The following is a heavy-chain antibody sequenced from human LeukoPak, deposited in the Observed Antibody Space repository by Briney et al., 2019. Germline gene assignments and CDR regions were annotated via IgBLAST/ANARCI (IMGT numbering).Heavy chain of an antibody. D-gene: IGHD3-10*01. CDR1: GGSISSYY. Sequence: PETLSLTCTVSGGSISSYYWSWIRQPPGKGLEWIGYIYYSGSTNYNPSLKSRVTISVDTSKNQFSLRLSSVTAADTAVYYCARATLLLFDHWGQGTLVTVSS. CDR2: IYYSGST. CDR3: ARATLLLFDH. V-gene: IGHV4-59*08. J-gene: IGHJ5*02.